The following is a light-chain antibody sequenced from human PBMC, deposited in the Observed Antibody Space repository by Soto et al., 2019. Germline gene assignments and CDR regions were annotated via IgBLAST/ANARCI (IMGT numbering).Light chain of an antibody. Sequence: DIPMTQSPSSLSASVGDRVTITCRASQSVGTYLSWYQQKQGEAPKLLINVASTLQSGVPSRFSGSGSGTDFTLAISSLQPEDFATYYCQQSSSTPQTFGGGTRVEIK. CDR2: VAS. V-gene: IGKV1-39*01. J-gene: IGKJ4*01. CDR3: QQSSSTPQT. CDR1: QSVGTY.